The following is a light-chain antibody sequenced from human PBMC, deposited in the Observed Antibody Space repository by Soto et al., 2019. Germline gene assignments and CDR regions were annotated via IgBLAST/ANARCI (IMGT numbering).Light chain of an antibody. CDR3: QHCDSYWT. V-gene: IGKV1-5*03. J-gene: IGKJ1*01. CDR1: QSISTS. CDR2: KAS. Sequence: DIQMTQSPSTLSASVGDRVTITCRASQSISTSLAWYQQKPGKAPKVLIYKASSLESGVQSRFSGSGYGKEFTLTISSLQPDEFATYYCQHCDSYWTFGQGTKVEIK.